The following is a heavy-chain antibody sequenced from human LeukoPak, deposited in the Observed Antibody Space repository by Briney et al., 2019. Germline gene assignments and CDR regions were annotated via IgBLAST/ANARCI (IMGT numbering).Heavy chain of an antibody. CDR1: GFTFSSYS. D-gene: IGHD6-6*01. V-gene: IGHV3-21*01. CDR3: ARESFAARWD. J-gene: IGHJ4*02. CDR2: ISSSRSYI. Sequence: PGGSLRLSCAASGFTFSSYSMNWVRQAPGKGLEWVSFISSSRSYIYYADSVKGRFTISRDNAKNSLYLQMDSLRAEDTAVYYCARESFAARWDWGQGTLVTVSS.